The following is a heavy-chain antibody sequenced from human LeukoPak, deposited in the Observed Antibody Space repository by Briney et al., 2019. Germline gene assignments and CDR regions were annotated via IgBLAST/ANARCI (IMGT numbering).Heavy chain of an antibody. J-gene: IGHJ6*03. Sequence: GASVKVSCKASGYTFTSYIISWVRQAPGQRLEWMGWINAYNGNTDYAQRVQGRVTMTTDTSTSTAYMELRSLRSDDTAVYYCARDRHIAAAVYYYYMVVWGKGTPVTVSS. CDR2: INAYNGNT. CDR1: GYTFTSYI. D-gene: IGHD6-13*01. V-gene: IGHV1-18*01. CDR3: ARDRHIAAAVYYYYMVV.